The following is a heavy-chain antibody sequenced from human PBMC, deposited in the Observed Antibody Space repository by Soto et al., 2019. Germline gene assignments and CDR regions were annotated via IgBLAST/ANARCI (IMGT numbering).Heavy chain of an antibody. CDR2: IDASDSYT. CDR3: ARHRIAADIFDV. V-gene: IGHV5-10-1*01. Sequence: GESLKISCKASGYIFTNYWITWVRQMPGKGLEWMGRIDASDSYTNYSPSYQGHVTISADKSITTAYLQWSSLKASDTAMYYCARHRIAADIFDVWGQGTMGTVSS. CDR1: GYIFTNYW. J-gene: IGHJ3*01. D-gene: IGHD6-13*01.